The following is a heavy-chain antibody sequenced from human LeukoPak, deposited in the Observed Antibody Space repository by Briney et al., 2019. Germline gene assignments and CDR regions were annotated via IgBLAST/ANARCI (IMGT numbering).Heavy chain of an antibody. CDR2: INSDVTNT. CDR1: GFTFRIYW. J-gene: IGHJ4*02. D-gene: IGHD3-22*01. Sequence: PGGSLRLSWTPSGFTFRIYWMHGVRQAPGKGLVWVSRINSDVTNTNYADSVKGRFTISRDNAKNTLYLQMNSLRVEDTAVYYCAIGYYDSGRYPHFDYGGQGTLVTVSS. V-gene: IGHV3-74*01. CDR3: AIGYYDSGRYPHFDY.